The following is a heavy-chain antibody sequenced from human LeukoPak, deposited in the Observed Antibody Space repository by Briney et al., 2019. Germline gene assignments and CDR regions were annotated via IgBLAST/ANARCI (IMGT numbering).Heavy chain of an antibody. CDR1: GYTFTGYY. V-gene: IGHV1-3*01. CDR3: AREYPYGSGSYYDY. J-gene: IGHJ4*02. D-gene: IGHD3-10*01. CDR2: INAGNGNT. Sequence: ASVKVSCKASGYTFTGYYMHWVRQAPGQGLEWMGWINAGNGNTKYSQKFQGRVTITRDTSASTAYMELSSLRSEDTAVYYCAREYPYGSGSYYDYWGQGTLVTVSS.